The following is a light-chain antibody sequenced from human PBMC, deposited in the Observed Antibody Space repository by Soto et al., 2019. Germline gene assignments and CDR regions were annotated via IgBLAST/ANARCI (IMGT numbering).Light chain of an antibody. CDR2: AAS. CDR3: QQYYSYPPT. CDR1: QGISSY. V-gene: IGKV1-8*01. J-gene: IGKJ3*01. Sequence: AIRMTQSPSSLSASTGDRVTITCRASQGISSYLAWYQQKPGKAPKLLIYAASTLQSGVPSRFSGSGSGTDFTLTICCLQSEDFATYYCQQYYSYPPTFGPGTKVDIK.